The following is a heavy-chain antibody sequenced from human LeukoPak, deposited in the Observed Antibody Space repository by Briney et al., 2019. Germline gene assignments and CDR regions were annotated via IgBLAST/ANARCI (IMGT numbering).Heavy chain of an antibody. CDR3: ARGSLELTISAGWFDP. D-gene: IGHD3-9*01. Sequence: PWASVKVSCKASGYTFTSYYMHWVRQAPGQGLEWMGLINPRGGSTSYAQKFQGRVTMTRDTSTSTVYMELSSLRSEDTAVYYCARGSLELTISAGWFDPWGQGTLVTVSS. V-gene: IGHV1-46*01. CDR2: INPRGGST. CDR1: GYTFTSYY. J-gene: IGHJ5*02.